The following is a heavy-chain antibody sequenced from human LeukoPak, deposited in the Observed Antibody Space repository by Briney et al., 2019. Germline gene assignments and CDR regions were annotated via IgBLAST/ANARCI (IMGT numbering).Heavy chain of an antibody. V-gene: IGHV1-18*01. D-gene: IGHD6-13*01. CDR1: GYTLAPSS. Sequence: TVNVSCKTSGYTLAPSSITWVRQAPGQPLEGMGWISPNIANTYDVQKLQGRVTMPTDTSTSTAYMELRSLTSDDTAVYYCARVRDSSNWWGPFDVWGQGTMVTV. CDR3: ARVRDSSNWWGPFDV. J-gene: IGHJ3*01. CDR2: ISPNIANT.